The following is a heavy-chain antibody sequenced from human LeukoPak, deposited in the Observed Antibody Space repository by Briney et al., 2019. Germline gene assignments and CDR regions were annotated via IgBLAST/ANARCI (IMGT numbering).Heavy chain of an antibody. V-gene: IGHV4-39*07. CDR2: IYYSGST. Sequence: EPSETLSLTCTVSGGSISSSSYYWGWIRQPPGKGLEWIGSIYYSGSTYYNPSLKSRVTISVDTSKNQFSLKLSSVTAADTAVYYCARESAFSSPRSDYWGQGTLVTVSS. CDR3: ARESAFSSPRSDY. CDR1: GGSISSSSYY. J-gene: IGHJ4*02.